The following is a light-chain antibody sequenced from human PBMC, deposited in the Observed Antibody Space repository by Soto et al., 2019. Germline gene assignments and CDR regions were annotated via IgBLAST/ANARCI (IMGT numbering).Light chain of an antibody. Sequence: QSVLTQPASVSGSPGQSITISCTGTSSDVGGYNCVSWYQHHPGKAPKLMIYDVSNRPSGVSNRFSGSKSGNTASLTISGLQPEDEADYYCSSYTTSNTRQIVFGTG. CDR3: SSYTTSNTRQIV. V-gene: IGLV2-14*03. J-gene: IGLJ1*01. CDR2: DVS. CDR1: SSDVGGYNC.